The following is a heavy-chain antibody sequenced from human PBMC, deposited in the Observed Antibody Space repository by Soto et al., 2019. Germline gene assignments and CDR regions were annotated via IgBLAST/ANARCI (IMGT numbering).Heavy chain of an antibody. V-gene: IGHV4-59*01. J-gene: IGHJ4*02. Sequence: ASETLSLTCPVSGYSISTFYWGWMRQSPGKELEWIGYVYYTGSTNHNPSLKSRVTISVDRSKNQFSLKLTSANAADTAVYYCARGRTVRNYADDSSDYFYFFDYWGQGTQVTVSS. CDR1: GYSISTFY. D-gene: IGHD3-22*01. CDR2: VYYTGST. CDR3: ARGRTVRNYADDSSDYFYFFDY.